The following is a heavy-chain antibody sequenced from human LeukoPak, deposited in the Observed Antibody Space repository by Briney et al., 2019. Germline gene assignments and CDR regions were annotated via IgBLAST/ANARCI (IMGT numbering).Heavy chain of an antibody. D-gene: IGHD3-10*01. J-gene: IGHJ5*02. V-gene: IGHV1-3*01. CDR2: INAGNGNT. Sequence: GASVKVSCKASGYTFTGYYMHWVRQAPGQRLEWMGWINAGNGNTKYSQKFQGRVTITRDTSASTAYMELSSLRSEDTAVYYCARVPRPTGYYYGSGSYNNWFDPWGQGTLVTVSS. CDR3: ARVPRPTGYYYGSGSYNNWFDP. CDR1: GYTFTGYY.